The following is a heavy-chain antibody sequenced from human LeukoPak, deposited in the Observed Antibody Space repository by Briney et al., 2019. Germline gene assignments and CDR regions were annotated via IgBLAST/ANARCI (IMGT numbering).Heavy chain of an antibody. D-gene: IGHD6-6*01. CDR3: ARLPGMSRRVAARPYNWFDP. Sequence: KPSETLSLTCAVSGVSFSTYYWSWIRQSPEKGLEWIGEVNHSGYTNYNPSLKSRVSISVDTSKNQFSLKLSSVTAADTAVYYCARLPGMSRRVAARPYNWFDPWGQGTLVTVSS. V-gene: IGHV4-34*01. J-gene: IGHJ5*02. CDR1: GVSFSTYY. CDR2: VNHSGYT.